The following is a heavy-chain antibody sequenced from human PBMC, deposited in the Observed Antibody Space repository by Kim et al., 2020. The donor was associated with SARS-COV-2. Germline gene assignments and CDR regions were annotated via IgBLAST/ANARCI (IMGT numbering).Heavy chain of an antibody. J-gene: IGHJ3*01. D-gene: IGHD3-10*01. CDR3: VKVRHLRPFDL. CDR1: GFTFSSYA. Sequence: GGSLRLSCAASGFTFSSYAMNWVRQAPGKGLECISSISGSGTSTYYADSVEGRFTISRDNSMNTLFLQMNNLRAEDPAIYYCVKVRHLRPFDLWGQGTMV. V-gene: IGHV3-23*01. CDR2: ISGSGTST.